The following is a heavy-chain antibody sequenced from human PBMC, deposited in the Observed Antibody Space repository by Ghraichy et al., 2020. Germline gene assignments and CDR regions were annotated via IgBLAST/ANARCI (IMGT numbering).Heavy chain of an antibody. D-gene: IGHD2-15*01. Sequence: SETLSLTCTVSGDSLNNYYWSWIRQAPGKGLEWIGSIYHNGRTKYNPSLKSRVTMSVDTSKNQFSLSLTSVTAADTAVFYCARDQEWWASSSGFDPWGQGTLVSVSP. CDR2: IYHNGRT. CDR3: ARDQEWWASSSGFDP. V-gene: IGHV4-59*01. J-gene: IGHJ5*02. CDR1: GDSLNNYY.